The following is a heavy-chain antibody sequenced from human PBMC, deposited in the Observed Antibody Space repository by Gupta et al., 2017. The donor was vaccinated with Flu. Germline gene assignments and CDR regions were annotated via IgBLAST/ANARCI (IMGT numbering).Heavy chain of an antibody. Sequence: RQAQGKGLGWVAVIWYDGRKKYYTGSVKDRFTISRDNSKNTLYLQMNRLRAEDTALYYCASTGYWSGYFYDYWGQGTPVTVSS. CDR2: IWYDGRKK. V-gene: IGHV3-33*01. J-gene: IGHJ4*02. CDR3: ASTGYWSGYFYDY. D-gene: IGHD3-3*01.